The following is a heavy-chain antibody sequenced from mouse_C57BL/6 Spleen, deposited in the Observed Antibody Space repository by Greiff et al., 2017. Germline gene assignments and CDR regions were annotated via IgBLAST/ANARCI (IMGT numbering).Heavy chain of an antibody. CDR2: IDPNSGGT. D-gene: IGHD2-3*01. V-gene: IGHV1-72*01. CDR1: GYTFTSYW. Sequence: QVQLQQPGAELVKPGASVKLSCKASGYTFTSYWMHWVKQRHGRGLEWIGRIDPNSGGTKYNEKFKSKATLTVDKPSSTAYMQLSILTSEDSAVYYCARIYDGYYDAMDYWGQGTSVTVSS. J-gene: IGHJ4*01. CDR3: ARIYDGYYDAMDY.